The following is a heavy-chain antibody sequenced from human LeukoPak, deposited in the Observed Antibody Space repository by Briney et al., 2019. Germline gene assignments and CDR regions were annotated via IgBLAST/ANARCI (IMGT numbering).Heavy chain of an antibody. CDR3: ARGASRIWFGELWFDY. Sequence: SQTLSLTCTVSGGSISSGSYYWSWIRQPAGKGLEWIGRIYTSGSTNYNPSLKSRVTISVDTSKNQFSLKLSSVTAADTAVYYCARGASRIWFGELWFDYWGQGTLVTVSS. D-gene: IGHD3-10*01. V-gene: IGHV4-61*02. CDR2: IYTSGST. CDR1: GGSISSGSYY. J-gene: IGHJ4*02.